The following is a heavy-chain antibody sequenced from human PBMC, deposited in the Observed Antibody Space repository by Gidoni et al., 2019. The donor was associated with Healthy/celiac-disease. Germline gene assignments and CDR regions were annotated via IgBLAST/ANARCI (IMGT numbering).Heavy chain of an antibody. V-gene: IGHV1-2*02. CDR2: IKPNRGGT. CDR1: DYTFTGYY. Sequence: QVQLVQSGAEVKKPGASVKVSCKASDYTFTGYYMHWVRQAPGQGLEWMGWIKPNRGGTNYAQKFQGRVTMTRDTSISTAYMELSRLRSDDTAVYYCARDGTYYYDSSGPEDAFDIWGQGTMVTVSS. D-gene: IGHD3-22*01. J-gene: IGHJ3*02. CDR3: ARDGTYYYDSSGPEDAFDI.